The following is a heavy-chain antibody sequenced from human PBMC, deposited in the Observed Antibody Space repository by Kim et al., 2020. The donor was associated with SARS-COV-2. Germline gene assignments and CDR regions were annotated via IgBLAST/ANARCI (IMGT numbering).Heavy chain of an antibody. CDR2: IYYSGST. CDR1: GGSISSSSYY. V-gene: IGHV4-39*01. CDR3: ARPVYDFWSGYGEPYYGMDV. Sequence: SETLSLTCTVSGGSISSSSYYWGWIRQPPGKGLEWIGSIYYSGSTYYNPSLKSRVTISVDTSKNQFSLKLSSVTAADTAVYYCARPVYDFWSGYGEPYYGMDVWGQGTTVTVSS. D-gene: IGHD3-3*01. J-gene: IGHJ6*02.